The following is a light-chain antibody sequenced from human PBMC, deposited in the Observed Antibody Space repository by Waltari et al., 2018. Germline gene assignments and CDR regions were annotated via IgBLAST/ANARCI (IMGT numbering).Light chain of an antibody. Sequence: DVVLTQSTLFLPVTLGQPASMPCSSSQSPVPSDGNTYLNWFHQRPGRSPRRLIYKICRREAGVPDRVSGRGSGTDVTLKISRVEAEEVGVDYCMQGSHWPRTFGQGTNLEI. J-gene: IGKJ2*01. CDR3: MQGSHWPRT. CDR1: QSPVPSDGNTY. V-gene: IGKV2-30*02. CDR2: KIC.